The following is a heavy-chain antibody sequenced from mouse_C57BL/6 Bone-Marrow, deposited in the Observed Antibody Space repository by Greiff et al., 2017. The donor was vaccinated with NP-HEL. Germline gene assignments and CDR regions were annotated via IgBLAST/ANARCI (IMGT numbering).Heavy chain of an antibody. Sequence: QVHVKQSGPGLVAPSQSLSITCTVSGFSLTSYGVHWVRQPPGKGLEWLVVIWSDGSTTYNSALKSRLSISKDNSKSQVFLKMNSLQTDDTAMYYCARQTESNYDAMDYWGQGTSVTVSS. V-gene: IGHV2-6-1*01. CDR2: IWSDGST. CDR1: GFSLTSYG. CDR3: ARQTESNYDAMDY. J-gene: IGHJ4*01. D-gene: IGHD2-5*01.